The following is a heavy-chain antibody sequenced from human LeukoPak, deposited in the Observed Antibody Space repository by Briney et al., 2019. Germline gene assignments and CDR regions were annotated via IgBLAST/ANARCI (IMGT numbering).Heavy chain of an antibody. J-gene: IGHJ5*02. CDR3: ARADCSSSTCYLRRSWFEP. CDR1: GFSVSGHD. CDR2: ISFGSTYI. V-gene: IGHV3-21*01. D-gene: IGHD2-2*01. Sequence: PGGSLRLSCAASGFSVSGHDMNWVRQAPGKGLGWVSSISFGSTYIYYADSVRGRFTISRDNAKNSLYLQMNSLRVEDTAVYFCARADCSSSTCYLRRSWFEPWGQGPLVTVSS.